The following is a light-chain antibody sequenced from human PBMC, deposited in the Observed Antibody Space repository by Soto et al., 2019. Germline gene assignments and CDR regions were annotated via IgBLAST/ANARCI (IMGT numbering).Light chain of an antibody. V-gene: IGKV1-9*01. Sequence: DIQLTQSPSFLSASVGDRVIITCRASQGISSYLAWYQQKPGKAPKLLIYAASTLQSGVPSRFSGSGSGTEFTLTISSLQPEDFATYYCQQLNSYPRTFGPGTKVDIK. CDR3: QQLNSYPRT. CDR1: QGISSY. CDR2: AAS. J-gene: IGKJ3*01.